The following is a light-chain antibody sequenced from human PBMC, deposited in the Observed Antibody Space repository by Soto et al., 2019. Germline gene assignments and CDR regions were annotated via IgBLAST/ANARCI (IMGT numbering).Light chain of an antibody. CDR3: QQYDKWPRT. Sequence: EIVMTQSPATLSVSPGERATLSCRASQSVSRKLAWYQQTRGQAPRLLIYGASTRATGVPARFSGSGSGTEFTLTIRNLQAEDFAVNHCQQYDKWPRTFGQGTKVEI. V-gene: IGKV3-15*01. CDR2: GAS. J-gene: IGKJ1*01. CDR1: QSVSRK.